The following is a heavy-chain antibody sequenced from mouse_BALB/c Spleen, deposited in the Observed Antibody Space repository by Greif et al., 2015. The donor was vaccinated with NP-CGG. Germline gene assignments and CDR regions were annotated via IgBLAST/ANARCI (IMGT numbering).Heavy chain of an antibody. CDR1: GFTFSSYG. V-gene: IGHV5-9-2*01. CDR2: ISGGGSYT. J-gene: IGHJ3*01. D-gene: IGHD2-4*01. CDR3: ARMITRGFAY. Sequence: EVKLMESGGGLVKPGGSLKLSCAASGFTFSSYGMSWVRQTPEKRLEWVATISGGGSYTYYPDSVKGRFTISRDNAKNNLYLQMSSLRSEDTALYYCARMITRGFAYWGQGTLVTVSA.